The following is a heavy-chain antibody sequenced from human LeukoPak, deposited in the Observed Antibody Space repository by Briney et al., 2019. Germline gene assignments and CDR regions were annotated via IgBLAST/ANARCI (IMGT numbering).Heavy chain of an antibody. V-gene: IGHV3-7*04. CDR1: RFTFSNYW. CDR3: ARGDCSSTSCYEGRRDNWFDP. J-gene: IGHJ5*02. CDR2: IKPDGSEK. D-gene: IGHD2-2*01. Sequence: GGSLRLSCAASRFTFSNYWMSWVRQAPGKGREWVGNIKPDGSEKYCVDSVKGRSSISRDNVRNTLYLQMNRLRVGDTALYYCARGDCSSTSCYEGRRDNWFDPWGQGTLVTVSS.